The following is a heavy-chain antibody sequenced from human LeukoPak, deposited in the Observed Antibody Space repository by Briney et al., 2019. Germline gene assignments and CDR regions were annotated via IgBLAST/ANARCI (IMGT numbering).Heavy chain of an antibody. CDR1: GSSISSGGYY. J-gene: IGHJ4*02. D-gene: IGHD1-26*01. V-gene: IGHV4-31*03. CDR2: IYNSGST. CDR3: ARYTPTGATGDS. Sequence: TSETLSLTCTVSGSSISSGGYYWSWIRRHPGKGLEWIGYIYNSGSTYYNPSLKSRVTISVDTSKNQFSLKLTSVTAADTAVYYCARYTPTGATGDSWGQGTLVTVSS.